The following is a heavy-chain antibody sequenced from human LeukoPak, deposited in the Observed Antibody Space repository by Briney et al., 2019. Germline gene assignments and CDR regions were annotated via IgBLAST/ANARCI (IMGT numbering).Heavy chain of an antibody. V-gene: IGHV1-24*01. CDR1: GYTLTELS. Sequence: ASVKVSCKVSGYTLTELSMHWVRQAPGKGLEWMGGFDPEDGETIYAQKFQGRVTMTEDTSTDTAYMELSSLRSEDTAVYYCARVPYCSGGSCYSASNWFDPWGQGTLVTVSS. J-gene: IGHJ5*02. CDR3: ARVPYCSGGSCYSASNWFDP. CDR2: FDPEDGET. D-gene: IGHD2-15*01.